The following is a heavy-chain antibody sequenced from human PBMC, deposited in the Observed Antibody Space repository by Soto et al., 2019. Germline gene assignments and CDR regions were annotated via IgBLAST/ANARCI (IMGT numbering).Heavy chain of an antibody. Sequence: QVQLVQSGAEVKKPGASVKVSCKASGYTFTSYYMHWVRQAPGQGLEWMGIINPSGGSTSYAQKFQGRGTMARDTSTRTVYMELSSLRSEDTAVYYCARSIAAAGTHWFDPWGQGTLVTVSS. J-gene: IGHJ5*02. CDR3: ARSIAAAGTHWFDP. CDR1: GYTFTSYY. CDR2: INPSGGST. V-gene: IGHV1-46*01. D-gene: IGHD6-13*01.